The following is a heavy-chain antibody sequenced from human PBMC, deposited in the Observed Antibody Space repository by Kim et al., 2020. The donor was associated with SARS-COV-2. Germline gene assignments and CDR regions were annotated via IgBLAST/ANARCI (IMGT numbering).Heavy chain of an antibody. D-gene: IGHD3-3*01. J-gene: IGHJ4*02. CDR2: IIPILGIA. V-gene: IGHV1-69*04. Sequence: SVKVSCKASGGTFSSYAISWVRQAPGQGLEWMGRIIPILGIANYAQKFQGRVTITADKSTSTAYMELSSLRSEDTAVYYCARGGITIFGVATQKFDYWGQGTLVTVSS. CDR3: ARGGITIFGVATQKFDY. CDR1: GGTFSSYA.